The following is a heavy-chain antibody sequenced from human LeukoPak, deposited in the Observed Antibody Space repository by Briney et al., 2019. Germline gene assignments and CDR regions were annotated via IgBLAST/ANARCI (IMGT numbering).Heavy chain of an antibody. CDR2: INPNSGGT. J-gene: IGHJ5*02. V-gene: IGHV1-2*04. D-gene: IGHD2-2*01. CDR3: ARGIGYCSSTSCTNWFDP. Sequence: ASVKVSCKASGYTFTGYYMHWVRQAPGQGLEWMGWINPNSGGTNYAQKFQGSVTMTRDTSISTAYMELSRLRSDDTAVYYCARGIGYCSSTSCTNWFDPWGQGTLVTVSS. CDR1: GYTFTGYY.